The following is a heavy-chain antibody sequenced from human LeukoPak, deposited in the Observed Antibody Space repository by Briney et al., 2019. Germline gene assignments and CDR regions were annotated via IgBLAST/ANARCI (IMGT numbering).Heavy chain of an antibody. J-gene: IGHJ6*02. CDR2: IYYSGSP. CDR1: GGSISSSSYY. CDR3: AGAPYGMDV. Sequence: SETLSLTCTVSGGSISSSSYYWGWIRQPPGKGLEWIGNIYYSGSPYYSPSLKSRVTISVDTSKSQFSLKLSSVTAADTAVYYCAGAPYGMDVWGQGTTVTVSS. V-gene: IGHV4-39*01.